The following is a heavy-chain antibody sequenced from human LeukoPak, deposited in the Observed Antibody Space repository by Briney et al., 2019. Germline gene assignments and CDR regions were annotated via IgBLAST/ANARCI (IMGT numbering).Heavy chain of an antibody. Sequence: GESLKISCKGSGYSFTSYWIGWVRQMPGKGXXXMGIIYPGDSDTRYSPSFQGQVTISADKSISTAYLQWSSLKASDTAMYYCARQFTMVRESDYWGQGTLVTVSS. CDR1: GYSFTSYW. V-gene: IGHV5-51*01. CDR2: IYPGDSDT. J-gene: IGHJ4*02. CDR3: ARQFTMVRESDY. D-gene: IGHD3-10*01.